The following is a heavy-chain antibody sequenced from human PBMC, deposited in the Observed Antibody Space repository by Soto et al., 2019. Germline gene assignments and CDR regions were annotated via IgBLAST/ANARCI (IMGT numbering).Heavy chain of an antibody. CDR1: GGTFSSYA. V-gene: IGHV1-69*06. J-gene: IGHJ4*02. CDR2: IIPIFGTA. D-gene: IGHD1-26*01. CDR3: AGYGGSLFFDS. Sequence: QVQLVQSGAEVKKPGSSVKVSCKASGGTFSSYAISWVRQAPGQGLEWMGGIIPIFGTANYAQKFQGRVTIPADKSTSTAYRGVGSLSWEDGAVYYWAGYGGSLFFDSGGQGTLVPVSS.